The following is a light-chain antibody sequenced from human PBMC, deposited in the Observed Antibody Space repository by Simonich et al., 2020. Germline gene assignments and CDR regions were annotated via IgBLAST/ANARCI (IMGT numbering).Light chain of an antibody. J-gene: IGKJ3*01. V-gene: IGKV4-1*01. CDR1: QSVLYSSHNKNY. CDR2: WAS. Sequence: DIVMTQSPDSLAVSLGESDTIKCKSSQSVLYSSHNKNYLACYHQKPGQPPKLRIYWASTRESGVPDRFSGSGSGTDFTLTISSLQPDDFATYYCQQYYSTPFTFGPGTKVDIK. CDR3: QQYYSTPFT.